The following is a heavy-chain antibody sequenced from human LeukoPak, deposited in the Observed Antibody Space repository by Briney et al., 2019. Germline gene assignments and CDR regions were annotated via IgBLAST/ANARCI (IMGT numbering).Heavy chain of an antibody. Sequence: SGGSLRLSCAASGFTFSSYGMHWVRQAPGKGLEWVAVISYDGSNKYYADSVKGRFTISRDNSKHSLYLQMNSLRADDTAIYYCAGDYYGSGSPHNWFDPWGLGTLVTVSS. CDR2: ISYDGSNK. J-gene: IGHJ5*02. V-gene: IGHV3-30*03. CDR1: GFTFSSYG. D-gene: IGHD3-10*01. CDR3: AGDYYGSGSPHNWFDP.